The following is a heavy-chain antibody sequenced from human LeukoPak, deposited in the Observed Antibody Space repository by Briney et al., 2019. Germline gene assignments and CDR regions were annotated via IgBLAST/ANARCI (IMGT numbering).Heavy chain of an antibody. D-gene: IGHD5-12*01. Sequence: GGSLRLSCAASGFTFSSYAMNWVRRGPGKGLEWLSYISPTSHTLYADSVKGRFTISRDNAKNSLYLQMNSLKDEDTAVYYCATDKYGGPVHWGQGTLVTVSS. V-gene: IGHV3-48*02. CDR2: ISPTSHTL. CDR1: GFTFSSYA. J-gene: IGHJ4*02. CDR3: ATDKYGGPVH.